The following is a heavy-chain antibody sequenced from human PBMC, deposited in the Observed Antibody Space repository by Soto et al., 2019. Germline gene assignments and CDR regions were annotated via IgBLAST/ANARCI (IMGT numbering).Heavy chain of an antibody. V-gene: IGHV1-69*02. CDR3: ATGKSSYGLDY. Sequence: ASVKVSCKASGGTVSSYTIGAVRQAPGQGLEWMGRIIPILGIANYAQKFQGRVTITADKSTSTAHMELSSLRSEDTAVYYCATGKSSYGLDYWGQGTLVTSPQ. CDR2: IIPILGIA. CDR1: GGTVSSYT. J-gene: IGHJ4*02. D-gene: IGHD5-18*01.